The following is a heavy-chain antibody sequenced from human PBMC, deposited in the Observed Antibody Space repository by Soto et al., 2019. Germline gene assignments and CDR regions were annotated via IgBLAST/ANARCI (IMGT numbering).Heavy chain of an antibody. V-gene: IGHV4-31*03. CDR3: ARECSGRYNWFDP. CDR1: VVSISSGGYY. J-gene: IGHJ5*02. Sequence: SETLSLTCTFSVVSISSGGYYCSWIRQHPWKGLEWIGYIFYSGSTYYNPSLKSRVTISVDTSKNQFSLKLSSVTAADTAVYYCARECSGRYNWFDPLGQGTRVNLSS. D-gene: IGHD2-15*01. CDR2: IFYSGST.